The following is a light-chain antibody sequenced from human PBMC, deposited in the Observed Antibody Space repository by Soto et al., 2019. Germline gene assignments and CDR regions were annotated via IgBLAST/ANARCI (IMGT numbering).Light chain of an antibody. Sequence: QSVLTQPPSASGSPGQSVTISCTGTSSDIGAYNSVSWYQQLPGKAPKLMIYEVNKRPSGVPDRFSGSGSGNTASLTVSGLQAEDEADYYCSSYAGSNAVVFGGGTKQTVL. J-gene: IGLJ2*01. V-gene: IGLV2-8*01. CDR3: SSYAGSNAVV. CDR1: SSDIGAYNS. CDR2: EVN.